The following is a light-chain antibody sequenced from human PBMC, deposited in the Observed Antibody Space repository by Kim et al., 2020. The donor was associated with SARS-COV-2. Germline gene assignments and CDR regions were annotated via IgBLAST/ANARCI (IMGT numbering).Light chain of an antibody. CDR3: HQYDTSPQT. CDR2: GVS. CDR1: QSIDSNY. V-gene: IGKV3-20*01. Sequence: EIVLTQSPGTLSLSPGERGTLSCGASQSIDSNYFAWYQQKPGQAPRLLVYGVSSRATGIPDRFSGSGSGTDFTLSISRLEPEDFAVYYCHQYDTSPQTFGQGTKLEI. J-gene: IGKJ2*01.